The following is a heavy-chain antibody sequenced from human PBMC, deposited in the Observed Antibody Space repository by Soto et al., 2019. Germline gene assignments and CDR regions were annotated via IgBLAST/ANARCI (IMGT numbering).Heavy chain of an antibody. CDR2: ISPKSGNI. CDR3: VKDRDSNSWPYSDF. D-gene: IGHD3-22*01. J-gene: IGHJ6*01. V-gene: IGHV1-18*01. CDR1: GYTFTRNG. Sequence: ASVKVSCKTSGYTFTRNGISWVRQAPGQGLEWMGWISPKSGNIKYAQKFQGRVIMTTDTSTSTAYMELRSLRSDDTAVYYCVKDRDSNSWPYSDFCGPGTSLSVAS.